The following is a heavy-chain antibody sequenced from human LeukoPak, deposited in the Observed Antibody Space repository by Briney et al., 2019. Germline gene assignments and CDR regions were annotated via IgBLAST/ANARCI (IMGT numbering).Heavy chain of an antibody. CDR1: GGSFSGYY. Sequence: SETLSLTCAVYGGSFSGYYWSWIRQPPGKGLEWIGEINHSGSTNYNPSLKSRVTISVDTSKNQFSLKLSSVTAADTAVYYCARWRSDFSDAFDIWGQGTMVTVSS. V-gene: IGHV4-34*01. CDR3: ARWRSDFSDAFDI. J-gene: IGHJ3*02. CDR2: INHSGST. D-gene: IGHD3-16*01.